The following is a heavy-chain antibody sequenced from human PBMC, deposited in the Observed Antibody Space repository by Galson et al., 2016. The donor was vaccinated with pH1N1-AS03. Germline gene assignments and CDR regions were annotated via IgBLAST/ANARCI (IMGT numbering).Heavy chain of an antibody. CDR1: GDSISSSRFY. D-gene: IGHD2-21*02. V-gene: IGHV4-39*01. J-gene: IGHJ3*02. CDR3: ARPLAVTDAFDI. CDR2: IYYSGTT. Sequence: ETLSLTCKVSGDSISSSRFYWGWIRQPPGKGLEWIGSIYYSGTTYYTSSLKSRVTISVDTSKNEFSLRLTSVTAADPAVYYCARPLAVTDAFDIWGQGTMVTIS.